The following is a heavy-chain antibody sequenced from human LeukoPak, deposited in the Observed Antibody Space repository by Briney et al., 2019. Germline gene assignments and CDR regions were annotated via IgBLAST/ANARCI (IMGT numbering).Heavy chain of an antibody. V-gene: IGHV3-43D*03. CDR3: AKDDSGSYSYLPPGGMDV. J-gene: IGHJ6*02. CDR2: ISWDGGST. D-gene: IGHD1-26*01. Sequence: GGSLRLSCAASGFTFDDYAMHWVRQAPGKGLEWVSLISWDGGSTYYADSVKGRFTISRDNSKNSLYLQMNSLRAEDTALYYCAKDDSGSYSYLPPGGMDVWGQGTTVTVSS. CDR1: GFTFDDYA.